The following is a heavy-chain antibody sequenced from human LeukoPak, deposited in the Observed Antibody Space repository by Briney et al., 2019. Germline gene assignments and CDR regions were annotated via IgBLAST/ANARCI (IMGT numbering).Heavy chain of an antibody. Sequence: PGGSLRLSCAASGFTFSSYGMHWVRQAPGKGLEWVAFIRYDGSNKYYADSVKGRFTISRDNSKNTLYLQMNSLRAEDTAVYYCARGDTYTIFGSIDYWGQGTLVTVSS. CDR3: ARGDTYTIFGSIDY. CDR2: IRYDGSNK. V-gene: IGHV3-30*02. CDR1: GFTFSSYG. D-gene: IGHD3-9*01. J-gene: IGHJ4*02.